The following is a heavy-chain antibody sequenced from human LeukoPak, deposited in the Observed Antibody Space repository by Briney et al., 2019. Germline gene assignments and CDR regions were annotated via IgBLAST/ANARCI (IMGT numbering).Heavy chain of an antibody. D-gene: IGHD5-18*01. CDR2: IRSGGSTI. CDR3: ARRSGGDSYGPYYFYYMDV. CDR1: GLNLTDYY. J-gene: IGHJ6*03. V-gene: IGHV3-11*04. Sequence: VGSLRLSCAASGLNLTDYYMTWIRQAPGKGLEWVSYIRSGGSTIYYADSVKGRFTISRDNVKNSLYLQMNSLRAEDTAVYYCARRSGGDSYGPYYFYYMDVWGKGTTVTVSS.